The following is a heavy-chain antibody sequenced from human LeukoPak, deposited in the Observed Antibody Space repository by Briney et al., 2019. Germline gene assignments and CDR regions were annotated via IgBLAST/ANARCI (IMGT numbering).Heavy chain of an antibody. Sequence: GGSLRLSCAASGFTFSSYAMSWVRQAPGKGLEWGSAISGSGGSTYYADSVKGRFTISRDNSKNTLYLQMNSLRAEDTGVYYCATRGTYYYDNSGYWGFDYWGQGTLVTVSS. J-gene: IGHJ4*02. CDR1: GFTFSSYA. V-gene: IGHV3-23*01. CDR3: ATRGTYYYDNSGYWGFDY. CDR2: ISGSGGST. D-gene: IGHD3-22*01.